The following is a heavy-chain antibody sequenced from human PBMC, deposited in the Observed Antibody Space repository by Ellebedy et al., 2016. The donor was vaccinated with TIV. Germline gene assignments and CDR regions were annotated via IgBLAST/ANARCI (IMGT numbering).Heavy chain of an antibody. CDR3: ARHGSGSRPAWDV. Sequence: SETLSLTCAVYGGSFSSYYWSWIRQPAGKGLEWIGRIYTSGSTNYNPSLKSRVTMSVDTSKNQFSLKLSSVTAADTAVYYCARHGSGSRPAWDVWGQGTTVTVSS. D-gene: IGHD3-10*01. J-gene: IGHJ6*02. V-gene: IGHV4-59*10. CDR1: GGSFSSYY. CDR2: IYTSGST.